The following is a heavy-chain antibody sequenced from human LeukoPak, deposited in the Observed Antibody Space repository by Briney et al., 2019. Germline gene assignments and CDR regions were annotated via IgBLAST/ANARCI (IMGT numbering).Heavy chain of an antibody. D-gene: IGHD3-3*01. CDR3: ARYYDFWSGYLGIDY. CDR1: GGSISSYY. Sequence: SETLSLTCTVSGGSISSYYWSWIRQPPGKGLEWIGHIYYSGSTNYNPSLKSRVTISVDTSKNQFSLKLSSVTAADTAVYYCARYYDFWSGYLGIDYWGQGTLVTVSS. CDR2: IYYSGST. J-gene: IGHJ4*02. V-gene: IGHV4-59*08.